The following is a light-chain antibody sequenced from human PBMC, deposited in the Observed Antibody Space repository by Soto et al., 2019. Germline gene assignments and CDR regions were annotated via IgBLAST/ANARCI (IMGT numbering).Light chain of an antibody. CDR3: CSYAGSSTWV. CDR2: DVS. V-gene: IGLV2-23*02. J-gene: IGLJ3*02. CDR1: STDVGSYNL. Sequence: QSALTQPASVSGSPGQSITISCTGTSTDVGSYNLVSWYQQHPGKAPKLMIYDVSQRPSGVSNRFSGSKSGNTASLTTSGLQDEDEADYCCCSYAGSSTWVFGGGTKLTVL.